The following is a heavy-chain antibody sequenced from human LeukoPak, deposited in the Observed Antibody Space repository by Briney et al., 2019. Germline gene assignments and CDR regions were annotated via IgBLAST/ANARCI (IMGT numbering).Heavy chain of an antibody. V-gene: IGHV1-8*02. J-gene: IGHJ2*01. CDR2: MNPNSGNA. CDR1: GYSFTSFD. CDR3: ARETTVSTTFDL. Sequence: GASVKVSCKASGYSFTSFDINWVRRATGQGLEWMGWMNPNSGNAGYAQKLQGRVIMTGNTSTSTAYMELSGLRSDDTAVYYCARETTVSTTFDLWGRGTLVTVSS. D-gene: IGHD5/OR15-5a*01.